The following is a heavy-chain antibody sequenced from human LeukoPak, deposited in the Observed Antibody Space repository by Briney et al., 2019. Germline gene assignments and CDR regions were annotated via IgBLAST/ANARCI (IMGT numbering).Heavy chain of an antibody. CDR2: ISSSGSTI. Sequence: PGGSLRLSCAASGLTFSSYEMNWVRQAPGKGLEWVSYISSSGSTIYYADSVKGRFTISRDNAKNSLYLQMNSLRAEDTAVYYCARDRSYGSGFQYGMDVWGKGTTVTVSS. V-gene: IGHV3-48*03. J-gene: IGHJ6*04. CDR3: ARDRSYGSGFQYGMDV. D-gene: IGHD3-10*01. CDR1: GLTFSSYE.